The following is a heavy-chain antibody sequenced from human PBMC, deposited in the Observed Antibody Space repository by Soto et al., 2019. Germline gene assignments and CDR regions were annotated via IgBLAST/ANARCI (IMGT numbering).Heavy chain of an antibody. Sequence: GGSLSLSCAASGFTFSSYAISWFRQAPGKGLEWVSAIIGSGGSTYYADSVKGRFTISRDNSKNTLYLQMNSLRAEDTAVYFCAKLPGYCSGGSCHNWFDPWGQGTLVTVSS. J-gene: IGHJ5*02. CDR1: GFTFSSYA. CDR3: AKLPGYCSGGSCHNWFDP. D-gene: IGHD2-15*01. V-gene: IGHV3-23*01. CDR2: IIGSGGST.